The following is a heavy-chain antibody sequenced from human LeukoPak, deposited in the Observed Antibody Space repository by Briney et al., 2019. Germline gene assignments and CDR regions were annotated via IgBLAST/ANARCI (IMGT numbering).Heavy chain of an antibody. Sequence: PSETLSLTCIVSGGSIRSANFFWGWFRQPPGKGPEWIGTIDYTGRTFYSPSVTSRVTVSLDTSKNQFSLRLTSMTAADTAVYYCARQPDIEYSYGFGDYWGQGRLVTVTS. V-gene: IGHV4-39*01. CDR2: IDYTGRT. CDR3: ARQPDIEYSYGFGDY. CDR1: GGSIRSANFF. D-gene: IGHD5-18*01. J-gene: IGHJ4*02.